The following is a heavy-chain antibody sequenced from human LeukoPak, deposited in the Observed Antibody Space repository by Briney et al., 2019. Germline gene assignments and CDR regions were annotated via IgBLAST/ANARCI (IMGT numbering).Heavy chain of an antibody. V-gene: IGHV4-39*07. J-gene: IGHJ3*02. D-gene: IGHD3-22*01. CDR3: ARCYYDSSGYYFDAFDI. Sequence: SETLSLTCTVSGGSISSSSYYWGRIRQPPGKGLEWIGSIYYSGSTNYNPSLKSRVTISVDTSKNQFSLKLSSVTAADTAVYYCARCYYDSSGYYFDAFDIWGQGTMVTVSS. CDR1: GGSISSSSYY. CDR2: IYYSGST.